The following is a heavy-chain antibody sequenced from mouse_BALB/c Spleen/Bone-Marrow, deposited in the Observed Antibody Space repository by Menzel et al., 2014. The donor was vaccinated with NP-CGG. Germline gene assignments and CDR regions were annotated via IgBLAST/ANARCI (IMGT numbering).Heavy chain of an antibody. CDR1: GYAFTSYW. J-gene: IGHJ2*01. V-gene: IGHV1S81*02. Sequence: VQRVESGAELVKPGASLKLSCKASGYAFTSYWMHWVKQRPGQGLEWIGEINPSNGRANYNEKFKSKATLTVDKSSSTAYMQLCSLTSEDSAVYYCAREMVFDITTVVATGGYYFDYWGQGTTLTVSS. CDR2: INPSNGRA. D-gene: IGHD1-1*01. CDR3: AREMVFDITTVVATGGYYFDY.